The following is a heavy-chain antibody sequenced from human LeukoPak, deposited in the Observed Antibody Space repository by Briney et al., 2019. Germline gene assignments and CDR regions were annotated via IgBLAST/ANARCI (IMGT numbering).Heavy chain of an antibody. J-gene: IGHJ4*02. CDR2: LYSGGST. V-gene: IGHV3-66*01. CDR1: GLTASDNY. D-gene: IGHD3-10*01. Sequence: AGGSLRLSCAVSGLTASDNYMSWVGQAPGKGRVWLSVLYSGGSTYDADSVKGRFTISRDNSKNTLYLQMNSLRAEDTAVYYCARVYGSGTQVPYYFDYWGQGTVVTVSS. CDR3: ARVYGSGTQVPYYFDY.